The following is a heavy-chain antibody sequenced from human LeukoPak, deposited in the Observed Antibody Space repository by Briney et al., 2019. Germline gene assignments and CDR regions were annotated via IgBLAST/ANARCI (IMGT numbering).Heavy chain of an antibody. CDR1: GGSFSGYY. J-gene: IGHJ2*01. D-gene: IGHD5-18*01. CDR2: INHSGST. Sequence: SETLSLTCAVYGGSFSGYYWSWIRQPPGEGLEWIGEINHSGSTNYNPSLKSRVTISVDTSKNQFSLKLSSVTAADTAVYYCARGTWIQLWPGFDLWGRGTLVTVSS. V-gene: IGHV4-34*01. CDR3: ARGTWIQLWPGFDL.